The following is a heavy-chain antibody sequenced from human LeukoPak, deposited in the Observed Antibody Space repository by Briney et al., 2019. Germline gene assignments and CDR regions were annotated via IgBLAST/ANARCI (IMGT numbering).Heavy chain of an antibody. CDR2: NYPGDSDS. CDR3: ARHGPDYGGFDY. J-gene: IGHJ4*02. D-gene: IGHD4-23*01. V-gene: IGHV5-51*01. CDR1: GYSFTTYW. Sequence: GESLKISCKGSGYSFTTYWIGWVRQMPGKGLEWMGINYPGDSDSRYSPSFQGQVTMSADKSTSTAYMQWSSLKASDTAMYYCARHGPDYGGFDYWGQGTLVTVSS.